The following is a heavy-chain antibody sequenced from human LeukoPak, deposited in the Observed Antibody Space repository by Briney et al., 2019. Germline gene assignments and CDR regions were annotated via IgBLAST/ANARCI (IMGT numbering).Heavy chain of an antibody. D-gene: IGHD5-18*01. CDR3: ARDHGYSYGRGFDY. Sequence: SVKVSCKASGGTFSSYAISWVRQAPGQGLEWMGGIIPIFGTANYAQKFQGRVTITADKSTSTAYMELSSLRSEDTAVYYCARDHGYSYGRGFDYWGQGTLVTVSS. J-gene: IGHJ4*02. V-gene: IGHV1-69*06. CDR2: IIPIFGTA. CDR1: GGTFSSYA.